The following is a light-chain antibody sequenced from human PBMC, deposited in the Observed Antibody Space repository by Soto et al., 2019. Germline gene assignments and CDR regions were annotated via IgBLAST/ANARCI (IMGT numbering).Light chain of an antibody. CDR2: GAS. J-gene: IGKJ1*01. Sequence: EIVLTQSPGTLSLSPGERATLSCRASQSVSSNYLAWYQQKPGQAPRFLIYGASTRATGIPARFSGSGSGTEFTLTISSLQSEDFAVYYCQQYNNWPRTFGQGTKVDI. CDR1: QSVSSN. V-gene: IGKV3-15*01. CDR3: QQYNNWPRT.